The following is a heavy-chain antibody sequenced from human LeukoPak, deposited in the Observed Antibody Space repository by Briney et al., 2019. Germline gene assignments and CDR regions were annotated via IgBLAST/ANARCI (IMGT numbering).Heavy chain of an antibody. CDR3: ARDGLGSYDF. V-gene: IGHV3-21*01. Sequence: GGSLRLSCAASGFDFSDYTINWVRQAPGKGLEWLSSISSNSRYIYYADSVKGRLTVSRNNAKNSVYLQMNNLRGEDSAVYYCARDGLGSYDFWGQGTLVTVSS. CDR2: ISSNSRYI. CDR1: GFDFSDYT. J-gene: IGHJ4*02. D-gene: IGHD3-10*01.